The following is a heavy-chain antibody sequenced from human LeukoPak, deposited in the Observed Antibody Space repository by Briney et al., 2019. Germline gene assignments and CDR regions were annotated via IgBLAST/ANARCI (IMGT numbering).Heavy chain of an antibody. CDR3: ARGRPHGNDY. D-gene: IGHD4-23*01. CDR2: IASDGSST. Sequence: PGGSLRLSCVASGFTFTSDAMNWVRQAPGKGLVWVSRIASDGSSTTYADSVKGRFSISRDNAKNTLYLQMNSLRVEDTAVYYCARGRPHGNDYWGQGTLVTVSS. V-gene: IGHV3-74*01. J-gene: IGHJ4*02. CDR1: GFTFTSDA.